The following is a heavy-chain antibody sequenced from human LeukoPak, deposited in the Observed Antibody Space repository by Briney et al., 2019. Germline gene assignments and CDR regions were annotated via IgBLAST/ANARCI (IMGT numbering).Heavy chain of an antibody. CDR3: ARNTWIQLWSPFDY. Sequence: ASVKVSCKASGYTFTSYGISWVRQAPGQGLEWMVWISAYNGNTNYAQKLQGRVAMTTDTSTSTAYMELRSLRSDDTAVYYCARNTWIQLWSPFDYWGQGTLVTVSS. CDR2: ISAYNGNT. V-gene: IGHV1-18*01. J-gene: IGHJ4*02. CDR1: GYTFTSYG. D-gene: IGHD5-18*01.